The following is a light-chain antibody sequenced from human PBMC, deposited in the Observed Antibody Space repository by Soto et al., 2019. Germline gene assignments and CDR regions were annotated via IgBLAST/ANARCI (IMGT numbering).Light chain of an antibody. V-gene: IGLV3-21*04. CDR2: SHN. CDR3: QVWDRSSDHVV. CDR1: NIGSKS. Sequence: SYELTQPPSVSVAPGKTARITCGGDNIGSKSVHWYQQRPGQAPVLLIYSHNDRPSGIPERFSGSNSANTATLTISRVEAGDEADYYCQVWDRSSDHVVFGGGTTLTVL. J-gene: IGLJ3*02.